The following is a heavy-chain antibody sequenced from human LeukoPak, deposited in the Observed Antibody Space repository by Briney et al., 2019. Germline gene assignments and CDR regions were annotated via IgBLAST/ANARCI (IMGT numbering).Heavy chain of an antibody. CDR1: GFTFSSHA. Sequence: PGGSLRLSCTASGFTFSSHAMTWVRQAAGKGLQWFSSITGSGSGAYYADSVKGLVTISRDTSKNKLFLQMDSLRAEDTAMYYCAKVRGDHAHLQDDFAYWGQGTLVTVS. CDR3: AKVRGDHAHLQDDFAY. V-gene: IGHV3-23*01. J-gene: IGHJ4*02. D-gene: IGHD2-21*02. CDR2: ITGSGSGA.